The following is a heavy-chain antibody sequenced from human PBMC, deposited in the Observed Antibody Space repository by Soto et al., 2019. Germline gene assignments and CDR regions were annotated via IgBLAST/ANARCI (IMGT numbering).Heavy chain of an antibody. J-gene: IGHJ5*02. CDR1: GGSIGSGGSS. CDR3: ARAFDYVLDS. CDR2: IYYSGDT. D-gene: IGHD4-17*01. V-gene: IGHV4-30-2*01. Sequence: SETLSLTCAVSGGSIGSGGSSWGWVRQPPGRGLEWIGYIYYSGDTYYNPSLGSRVTMSIDRSNHQFSLKLTSVTAADTAVYYCARAFDYVLDSWGQGAPVTVS.